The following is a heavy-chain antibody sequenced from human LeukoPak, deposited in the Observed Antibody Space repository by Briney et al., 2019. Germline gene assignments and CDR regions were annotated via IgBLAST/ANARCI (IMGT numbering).Heavy chain of an antibody. J-gene: IGHJ3*02. CDR1: GGSISSYY. D-gene: IGHD6-19*01. CDR3: ARSQWLDSDAFDI. CDR2: IYYSGST. Sequence: SETLSLTCTVSGGSISSYYWSWIRQPPGKGLEWIGYIYYSGSTNYNPSLKSRVTISVDTSKNQFSPKLSSVTAADTAVYYCARSQWLDSDAFDIWGRGTMVTVSS. V-gene: IGHV4-59*01.